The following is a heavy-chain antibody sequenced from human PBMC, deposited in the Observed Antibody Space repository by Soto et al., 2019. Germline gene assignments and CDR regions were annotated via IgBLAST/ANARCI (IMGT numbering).Heavy chain of an antibody. Sequence: GASVKVSCKASGYTFTSYGISWVRQAPGQGLEWMGWISAYNGNTNYAQKLQGRVTMTTDTSTSTAYMELRSLRSDDTAMYYCARDPPLPSPWYFDLWGRGTLATVSS. CDR1: GYTFTSYG. CDR3: ARDPPLPSPWYFDL. V-gene: IGHV1-18*01. CDR2: ISAYNGNT. J-gene: IGHJ2*01.